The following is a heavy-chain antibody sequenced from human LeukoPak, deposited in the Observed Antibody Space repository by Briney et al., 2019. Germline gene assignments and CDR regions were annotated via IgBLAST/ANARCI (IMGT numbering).Heavy chain of an antibody. CDR2: ISDSGDYT. D-gene: IGHD2-8*01. J-gene: IGHJ4*02. V-gene: IGHV3-23*01. Sequence: PGGSLRLSCAGSGFTFSSYAVSWVRQAPGQGLEWVSVISDSGDYTSYADSVRGRFTISRDNSRNTLYLQMISLRPEDTAVYYCAKDTSIGKYCTNGVCSPFDYWGQGTLVTVSS. CDR1: GFTFSSYA. CDR3: AKDTSIGKYCTNGVCSPFDY.